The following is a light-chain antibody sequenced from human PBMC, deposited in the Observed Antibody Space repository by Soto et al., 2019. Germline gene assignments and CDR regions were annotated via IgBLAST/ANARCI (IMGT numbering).Light chain of an antibody. V-gene: IGKV3-15*01. Sequence: EVVMTQSPATLSVSPGERVTLSCRASQGVSSNLSWYQHQRGQAPSLHIYDASTRGTGIPARFSGSGSGTEFTLTISILQSEDFAVYYCHQYNNWPTFGEGTKLAIK. J-gene: IGKJ2*01. CDR1: QGVSSN. CDR2: DAS. CDR3: HQYNNWPT.